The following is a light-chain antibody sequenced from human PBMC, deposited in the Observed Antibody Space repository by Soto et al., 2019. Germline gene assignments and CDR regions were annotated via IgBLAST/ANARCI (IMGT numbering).Light chain of an antibody. CDR2: GAS. CDR3: QQYGSTPIT. Sequence: VLTRSPGTLSLSPWDRANLSSTPSQSVSSSYFAWYQQKPGQAPRLLIFGASSRATGITDRFFGSGGGGAVSPLISRREHEDFVAYYCQQYGSTPITFGGGTKVDIK. CDR1: QSVSSSY. V-gene: IGKV3-20*01. J-gene: IGKJ4*01.